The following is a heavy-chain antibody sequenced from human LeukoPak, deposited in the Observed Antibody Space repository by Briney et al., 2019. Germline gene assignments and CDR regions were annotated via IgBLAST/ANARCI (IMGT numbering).Heavy chain of an antibody. D-gene: IGHD2-15*01. J-gene: IGHJ4*02. CDR2: IYPGDSDT. CDR1: GYSFTSYW. CDR3: ARPRGYCSSGSCYSIDY. Sequence: GESLKISCKGSGYSFTSYWIGWVRQMPGKGLEWMGIIYPGDSDTRYSPSLQGQVTISADRSISTAYLQWNSLKASDTAMYYCARPRGYCSSGSCYSIDYWGQGTLVTVSS. V-gene: IGHV5-51*01.